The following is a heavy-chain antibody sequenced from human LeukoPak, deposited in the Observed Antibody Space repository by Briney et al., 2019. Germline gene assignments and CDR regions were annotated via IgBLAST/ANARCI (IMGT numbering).Heavy chain of an antibody. J-gene: IGHJ4*02. Sequence: PGGSLRLSCAASGFTFSSYAMSWVRQAPGKGLEWVSAISGSGGSTYYADSVKGRFTISRDNSKNTLYLQMNSLRAEDTAVYYCAKRIVVVTLRALLDYWGQGTLVTVSS. CDR3: AKRIVVVTLRALLDY. CDR2: ISGSGGST. D-gene: IGHD2-21*02. V-gene: IGHV3-23*01. CDR1: GFTFSSYA.